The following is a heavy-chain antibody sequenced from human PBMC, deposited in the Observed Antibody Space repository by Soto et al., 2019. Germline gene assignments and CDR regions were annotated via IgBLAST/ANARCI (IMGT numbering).Heavy chain of an antibody. V-gene: IGHV3-30-3*01. J-gene: IGHJ4*02. CDR3: ARLHYDSSGYFHY. D-gene: IGHD3-22*01. CDR2: LSYDGSKK. Sequence: GGSLRLSCGGSGFTLSNYGIHWVRQAPGKGLEWVATLSYDGSKKDYADSVKGRFTISRDISKNALYLQLNNLRVEDTAVYYCARLHYDSSGYFHYWGQGTLVTVSS. CDR1: GFTLSNYG.